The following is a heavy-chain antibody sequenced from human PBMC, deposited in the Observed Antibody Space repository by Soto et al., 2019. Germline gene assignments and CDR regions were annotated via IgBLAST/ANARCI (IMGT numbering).Heavy chain of an antibody. D-gene: IGHD3-10*01. CDR2: IWYDGSNK. Sequence: QVQLVESGGGVVQPGRSLRLSCAASGFTFSSYGMHWVRQAPGKGLEWVAVIWYDGSNKYYADSVKGRFTISRDNSKNTLYLQMNSLIAEDTAVYYCARDAYYGSGSYNYWGQGTLVTVSS. CDR3: ARDAYYGSGSYNY. J-gene: IGHJ4*02. V-gene: IGHV3-33*01. CDR1: GFTFSSYG.